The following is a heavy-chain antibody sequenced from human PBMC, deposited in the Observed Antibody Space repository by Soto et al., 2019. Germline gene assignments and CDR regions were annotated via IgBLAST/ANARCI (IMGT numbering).Heavy chain of an antibody. CDR1: GFSLTTSGLG. V-gene: IGHV2-5*02. CDR2: IYWDDDK. J-gene: IGHJ4*02. CDR3: AHSLIPNWGSRGAFDY. Sequence: QITLKESGPTLVKPTQTLSGFSLTTSGLGVGWIRQPPGKALEWLALIYWDDDKRYSPSLKSRLTITKDTSKNLVVLTMINMDPVDTATYYCAHSLIPNWGSRGAFDYWGQGTLVTVSS. D-gene: IGHD7-27*01.